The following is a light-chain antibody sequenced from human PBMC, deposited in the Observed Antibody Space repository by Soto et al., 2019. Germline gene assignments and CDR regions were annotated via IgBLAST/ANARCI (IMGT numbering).Light chain of an antibody. V-gene: IGKV1-5*01. Sequence: DIQMTQSPSTLSASVVDRVAITCRASQSVTTWLAWYQQKPGTAPRLLIHAASSLNTGVPSRFSGSGAGTEFTLTISSLQPADFATYYCQQYYSYPWTFGQGTKVEI. J-gene: IGKJ1*01. CDR2: AAS. CDR3: QQYYSYPWT. CDR1: QSVTTW.